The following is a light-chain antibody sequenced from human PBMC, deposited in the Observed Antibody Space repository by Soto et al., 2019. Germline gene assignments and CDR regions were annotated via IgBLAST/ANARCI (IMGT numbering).Light chain of an antibody. Sequence: TVMTQSPATLSMCPGDRAALPCRASLNVATNMAWYQQKPGQAPRLLIYGASIRATGVPARFTGSGSGTEFTLTINNLQSEDFAVYYCHQYNTGLRTFGRGTRVEV. CDR2: GAS. J-gene: IGKJ1*01. CDR3: HQYNTGLRT. V-gene: IGKV3-15*01. CDR1: LNVATN.